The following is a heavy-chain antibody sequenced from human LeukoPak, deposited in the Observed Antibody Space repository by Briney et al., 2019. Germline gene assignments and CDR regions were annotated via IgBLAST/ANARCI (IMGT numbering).Heavy chain of an antibody. J-gene: IGHJ6*03. CDR2: IIPIFGTA. D-gene: IGHD5-12*01. CDR1: GGTFSSYA. CDR3: ASVASTFFSYYYYYMDV. Sequence: ASVKVSCKASGGTFSSYAISWVRQAPGQGLEWMGGIIPIFGTANYAQKFQGRVTITADKSTSTAYMELSSLRSEDTAVYYCASVASTFFSYYYYYMDVWGKGTTVTVSS. V-gene: IGHV1-69*06.